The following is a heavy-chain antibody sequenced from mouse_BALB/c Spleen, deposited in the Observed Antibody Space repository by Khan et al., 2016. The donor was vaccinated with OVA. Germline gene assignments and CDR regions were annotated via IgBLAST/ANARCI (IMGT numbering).Heavy chain of an antibody. D-gene: IGHD2-1*01. J-gene: IGHJ3*01. Sequence: QMQLKQSGAELVKPGASVKLSCKTSGYTFTSYWIQWVKQRPGQGLGWIGEIFPGTGTTYYNENFKGKATLTIDTSSTTAYMQLSSLTSEDSAVYFCARGYFGNYEFAYWGQGTLVTVSA. CDR3: ARGYFGNYEFAY. V-gene: IGHV1S132*01. CDR1: GYTFTSYW. CDR2: IFPGTGTT.